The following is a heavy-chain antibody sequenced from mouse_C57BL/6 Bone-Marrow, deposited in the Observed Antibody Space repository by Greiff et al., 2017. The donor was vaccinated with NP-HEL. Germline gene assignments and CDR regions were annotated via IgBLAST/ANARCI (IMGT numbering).Heavy chain of an antibody. Sequence: QVQLQQSGPGLVQPSQSLSITCTVSGFSLTSYGVHWVRQSPGKGLEWLGVIWRGGSTDYNAAFMSRLSITKDNSKSQVFFKMNSLQSDDTAIYYCASNVYDYDLNYFDYWGQGTTLTVSS. J-gene: IGHJ2*01. D-gene: IGHD2-4*01. CDR2: IWRGGST. V-gene: IGHV2-5*01. CDR1: GFSLTSYG. CDR3: ASNVYDYDLNYFDY.